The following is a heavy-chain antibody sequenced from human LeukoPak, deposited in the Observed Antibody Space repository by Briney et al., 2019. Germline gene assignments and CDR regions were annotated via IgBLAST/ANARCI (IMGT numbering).Heavy chain of an antibody. CDR3: ARRLSSYHYYGMDV. CDR1: GGSISSSSYY. CDR2: IYYSGST. Sequence: PSETLSLTCTVSGGSISSSSYYWGWVRQPPGKGLEWIGSIYYSGSTYYNPSLKSRVTISVDTSKNQFSLKLSSVTAADTAVYYCARRLSSYHYYGMDVWGQGTTVTVSS. V-gene: IGHV4-39*01. J-gene: IGHJ6*02.